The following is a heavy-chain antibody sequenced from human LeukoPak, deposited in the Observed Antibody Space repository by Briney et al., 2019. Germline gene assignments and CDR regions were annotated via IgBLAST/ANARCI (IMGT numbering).Heavy chain of an antibody. CDR3: ARVAKERVGGVYYFDY. J-gene: IGHJ4*02. D-gene: IGHD1-1*01. CDR1: GFTVSTKY. V-gene: IGHV3-66*01. CDR2: IYREGST. Sequence: GGSLRLSCAVSGFTVSTKYMSWVRQAPGKGLEWVSVIYREGSTYYADSVKGRFTISRENAKNSLYLQMNSLRAGDTAVYYCARVAKERVGGVYYFDYWGQGTLVTVSS.